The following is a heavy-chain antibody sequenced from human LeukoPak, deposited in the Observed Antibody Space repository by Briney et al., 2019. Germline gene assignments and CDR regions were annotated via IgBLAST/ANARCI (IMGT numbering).Heavy chain of an antibody. J-gene: IGHJ3*02. CDR1: GYTFTGYY. CDR3: ARAVEVVAATLRPIGVAFDI. Sequence: ASVKVSCKASGYTFTGYYMHWVRQAPGQGLEWMGWINPNSGGTNYAQKFQGRVTMTRDTSISTAYMELSRLRSDDTAVYYCARAVEVVAATLRPIGVAFDIWGQGTMVTVSS. V-gene: IGHV1-2*02. CDR2: INPNSGGT. D-gene: IGHD2-15*01.